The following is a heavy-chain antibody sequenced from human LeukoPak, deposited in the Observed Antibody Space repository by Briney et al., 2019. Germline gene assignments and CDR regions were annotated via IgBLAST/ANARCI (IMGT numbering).Heavy chain of an antibody. Sequence: PGGSLRLSCAASGFTFSSYWMFWVRQPPGKGLEWVATIKKDGSEKDYVGSVKGRFTISRDNAENSLSLQMTSLRGDDTAIYYCVGGSGWLFDYWGQGTLVTVSS. V-gene: IGHV3-7*01. J-gene: IGHJ4*02. CDR3: VGGSGWLFDY. D-gene: IGHD6-19*01. CDR2: IKKDGSEK. CDR1: GFTFSSYW.